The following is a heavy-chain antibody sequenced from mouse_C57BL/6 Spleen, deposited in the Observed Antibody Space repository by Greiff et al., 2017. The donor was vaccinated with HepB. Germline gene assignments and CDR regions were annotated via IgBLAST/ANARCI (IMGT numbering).Heavy chain of an antibody. CDR2: INPSNGGT. V-gene: IGHV1-53*01. CDR3: ATYGSSGGAMDY. Sequence: QVHVKQPGTELVKPGASVKLSCKASGYTFTSYWMHWVKQRPGQGLEWIGNINPSNGGTNYNEKFKSKATLTVDKSSSTAYMQLSSLTSEDSAVYYCATYGSSGGAMDYWGQGTSVTVSS. CDR1: GYTFTSYW. J-gene: IGHJ4*01. D-gene: IGHD1-1*01.